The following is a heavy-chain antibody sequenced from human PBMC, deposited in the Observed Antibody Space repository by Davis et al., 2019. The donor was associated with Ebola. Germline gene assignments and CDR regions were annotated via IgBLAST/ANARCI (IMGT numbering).Heavy chain of an antibody. J-gene: IGHJ4*02. CDR3: AGGPRRYFDWLIDY. CDR1: GFTFSSYS. D-gene: IGHD3-9*01. V-gene: IGHV3-48*01. CDR2: ISSSSSTI. Sequence: GESLKISCAASGFTFSSYSMNWVRQAPGKGLEWVSYISSSSSTIYYADSVKGRFTISRDNAKNSLYLQMNSLRAEDTAVYYCAGGPRRYFDWLIDYWGQGTLVTVSS.